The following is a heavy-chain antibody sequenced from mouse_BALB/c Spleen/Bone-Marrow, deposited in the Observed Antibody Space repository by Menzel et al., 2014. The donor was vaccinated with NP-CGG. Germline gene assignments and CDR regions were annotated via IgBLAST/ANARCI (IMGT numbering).Heavy chain of an antibody. D-gene: IGHD2-3*01. V-gene: IGHV1-82*01. Sequence: QVQLKESGPELVKPGASVKTSCKASGYAFSSSWMNWVKQRPGQGLEWIGRIYPGDGDTNYNGKFKGKATLTADKSSSTAYMQLSSLTSVDSAVYFCARSDGYRTMDYWGQGTSVTVSS. CDR1: GYAFSSSW. J-gene: IGHJ4*01. CDR3: ARSDGYRTMDY. CDR2: IYPGDGDT.